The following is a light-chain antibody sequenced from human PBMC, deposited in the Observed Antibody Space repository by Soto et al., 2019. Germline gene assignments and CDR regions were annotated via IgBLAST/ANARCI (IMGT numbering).Light chain of an antibody. J-gene: IGLJ1*01. CDR2: EVT. CDR1: SSDVGAYDY. Sequence: QSVLTQPGSVSGSPGQSITISCTGTSSDVGAYDYVSWYQQHPDKAPKFMIYEVTNRPSGVSHRFSGSKSGNTASLTISGLQAEDEADYYCTSFTSSSTYVFGTGTKVTVL. CDR3: TSFTSSSTYV. V-gene: IGLV2-14*01.